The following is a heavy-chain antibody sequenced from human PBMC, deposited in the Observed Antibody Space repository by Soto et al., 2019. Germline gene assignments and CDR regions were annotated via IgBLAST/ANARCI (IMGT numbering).Heavy chain of an antibody. CDR1: GFTFSSNS. D-gene: IGHD2-15*01. Sequence: PGGSLRLSCAASGFTFSSNSISWVRQAPGKGLEWVSGISSSGVSTYYADSVKGRFTISRDNSKNMPYLQMNNLRAEDTAVYYCAKAQGGTYFGYGGQGPLVTVS. J-gene: IGHJ4*02. V-gene: IGHV3-23*01. CDR2: ISSSGVST. CDR3: AKAQGGTYFGY.